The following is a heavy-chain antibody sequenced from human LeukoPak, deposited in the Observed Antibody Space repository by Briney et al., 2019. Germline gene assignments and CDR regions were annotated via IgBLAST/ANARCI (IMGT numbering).Heavy chain of an antibody. Sequence: EAPVKVSCKASGGTFSSYAISWVRQAPGQGLEWMGRIIPILGIANYAQKFQGRVTITADKSTSTAYMELSSLRSEDTAVYYCARGNYDFWSGYSYYYYGMDVWGQGTTVTVSS. CDR2: IIPILGIA. D-gene: IGHD3-3*01. V-gene: IGHV1-69*04. J-gene: IGHJ6*02. CDR1: GGTFSSYA. CDR3: ARGNYDFWSGYSYYYYGMDV.